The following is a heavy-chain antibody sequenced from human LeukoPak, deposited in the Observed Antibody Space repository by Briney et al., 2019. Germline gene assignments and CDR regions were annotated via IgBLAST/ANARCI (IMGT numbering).Heavy chain of an antibody. J-gene: IGHJ4*02. CDR3: ASGHYYGSGSYFDY. V-gene: IGHV4-59*01. CDR2: IYYSGST. D-gene: IGHD3-10*01. Sequence: SETLSLTCTVSDGSISSYYWSWIRQPPGKGLEWIGYIYYSGSTNYNPSLKSRVTISVDTSKNQFSLKLSSVTAADTAVYYCASGHYYGSGSYFDYWGQGTLVAVSS. CDR1: DGSISSYY.